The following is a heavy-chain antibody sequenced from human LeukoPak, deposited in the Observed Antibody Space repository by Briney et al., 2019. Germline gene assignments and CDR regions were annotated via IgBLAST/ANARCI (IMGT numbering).Heavy chain of an antibody. CDR2: IWYDGSNK. CDR1: GFTFSSYG. V-gene: IGHV3-33*01. Sequence: PGRSLRLSCAASGFTFSSYGMHWVRQAPGKGLEWVAVIWYDGSNKYYADSVKGRFTISRDNSKNTLYLQMNSLRAEDTAVYYCARDPLLGAAPGWGCYYGMDVWGQGTTVTVSS. J-gene: IGHJ6*02. D-gene: IGHD6-13*01. CDR3: ARDPLLGAAPGWGCYYGMDV.